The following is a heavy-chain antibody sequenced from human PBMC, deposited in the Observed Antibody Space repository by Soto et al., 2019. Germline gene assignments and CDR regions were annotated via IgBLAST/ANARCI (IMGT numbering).Heavy chain of an antibody. CDR1: GGSISSYY. J-gene: IGHJ3*02. Sequence: SETLSLTCTVSGGSISSYYWSWIRQPPGKGLEWIGYIYYSGSTNYNPSLKSRVTISVSTSKNQFSLKLSAVTAADTAVYYCARAAPLAGYSSGWTLTTYAFDIWGQGTMVTVSS. D-gene: IGHD6-19*01. V-gene: IGHV4-59*01. CDR3: ARAAPLAGYSSGWTLTTYAFDI. CDR2: IYYSGST.